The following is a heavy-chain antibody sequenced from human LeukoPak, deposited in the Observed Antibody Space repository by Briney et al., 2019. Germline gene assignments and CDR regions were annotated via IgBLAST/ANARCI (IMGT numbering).Heavy chain of an antibody. CDR2: INSDGFSI. V-gene: IGHV3-74*01. CDR3: ARGGIITSYAFEI. D-gene: IGHD1-26*01. CDR1: GFTFSAYW. Sequence: GGSLRLSCAASGFTFSAYWMHWVRQAPGKGLVWVSRINSDGFSITYADSVKGRFTISRDNAKNTLYLHMNSLRGEDTAVYYCARGGIITSYAFEIWGQGAMVTVSS. J-gene: IGHJ3*02.